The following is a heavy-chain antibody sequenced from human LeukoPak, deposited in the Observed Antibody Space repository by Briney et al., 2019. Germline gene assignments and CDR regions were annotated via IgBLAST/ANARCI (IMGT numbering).Heavy chain of an antibody. CDR3: ARVPGYCSSTSCSYYYYYGMDV. J-gene: IGHJ6*04. V-gene: IGHV4-34*01. CDR2: IDHSGST. Sequence: PSETLSLTCAVYGGSFSGYYWSWLRQPPGKGLEWIGEIDHSGSTNYNPSLKSRVTISVDTSKNQFSLKLSSVTAADTAVYYCARVPGYCSSTSCSYYYYYGMDVWGKGTTVTVSS. D-gene: IGHD2-2*01. CDR1: GGSFSGYY.